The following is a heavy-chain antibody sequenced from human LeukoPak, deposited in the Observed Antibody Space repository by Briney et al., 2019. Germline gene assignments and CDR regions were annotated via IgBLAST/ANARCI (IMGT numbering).Heavy chain of an antibody. CDR3: AGHSSGWYPRR. J-gene: IGHJ4*02. D-gene: IGHD6-19*01. Sequence: SETLSLTCTVSGGSISSYYWSWIRQPPGKGLEWIGYIYYSGSTNYNPSLKSRVTISVDTSKNQFSLKLSSVTAADTAVYYCAGHSSGWYPRRRGQGTLVTVSS. CDR2: IYYSGST. CDR1: GGSISSYY. V-gene: IGHV4-59*01.